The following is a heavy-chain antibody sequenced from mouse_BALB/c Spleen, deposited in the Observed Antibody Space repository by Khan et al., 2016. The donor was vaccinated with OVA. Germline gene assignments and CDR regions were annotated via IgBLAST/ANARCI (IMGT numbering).Heavy chain of an antibody. CDR2: VNPNTGNT. J-gene: IGHJ3*01. CDR3: AKGYDYLAY. Sequence: VQLQQSGPDLVKPGASVKMSCKASGYSFTGYYMNWVKQSPGKSLECIGCVNPNTGNTNYNQKFKGKATLIVDTSSSTAYMELRSLTSEDSAVYYRAKGYDYLAYGGQGTLVTVSS. V-gene: IGHV1-34*02. CDR1: GYSFTGYY. D-gene: IGHD2-14*01.